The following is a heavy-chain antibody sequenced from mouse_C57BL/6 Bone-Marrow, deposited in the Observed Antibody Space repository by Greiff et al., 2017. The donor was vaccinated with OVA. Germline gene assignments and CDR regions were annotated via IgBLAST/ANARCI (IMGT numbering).Heavy chain of an antibody. CDR1: GFTFSDYG. Sequence: EVMLVESGGGLVQPGGSLKLSCAASGFTFSDYGMAWVRQAPRKGPEWVAFISNLAYSIYYADTVTGRFTISRENARNTLYLEMSSLRSEDAAMYYCARRGRYWYFDVWGTGTTVTVSS. V-gene: IGHV5-15*01. CDR2: ISNLAYSI. J-gene: IGHJ1*03. CDR3: ARRGRYWYFDV.